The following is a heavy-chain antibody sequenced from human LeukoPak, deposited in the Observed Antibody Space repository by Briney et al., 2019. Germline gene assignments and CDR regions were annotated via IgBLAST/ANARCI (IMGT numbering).Heavy chain of an antibody. CDR2: VSWNSGTI. Sequence: PGGSLRLSCAASGFTLDDYAMHWVRQAPGKGLDWVSGVSWNSGTIDYADSVKGRFTISRDNAKNSLYLQMNSLRPEDTAVYYCAKDAPVNIVVVPAATSWGQGTLVTASS. D-gene: IGHD2-2*01. V-gene: IGHV3-9*01. CDR1: GFTLDDYA. CDR3: AKDAPVNIVVVPAATS. J-gene: IGHJ4*02.